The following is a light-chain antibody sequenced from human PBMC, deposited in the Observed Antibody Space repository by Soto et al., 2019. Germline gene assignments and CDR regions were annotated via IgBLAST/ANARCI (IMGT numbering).Light chain of an antibody. J-gene: IGKJ1*01. CDR3: QQHSHWPPWT. Sequence: EVVLTQSPATLSLSPGERATLSCRASQNVRAFLDWYQQKPGQAPRLLIYAASNRATGIPDRFSGSGSGTDFTLTISSLEPEAFAVYYCQQHSHWPPWTFGQGTRVEIQ. V-gene: IGKV3-11*01. CDR1: QNVRAF. CDR2: AAS.